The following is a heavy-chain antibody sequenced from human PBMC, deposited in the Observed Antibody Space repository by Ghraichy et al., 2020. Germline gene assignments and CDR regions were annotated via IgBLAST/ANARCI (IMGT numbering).Heavy chain of an antibody. V-gene: IGHV1-18*01. CDR1: GYTFTSYG. D-gene: IGHD3-3*01. CDR3: ARDGPRSDFPIPTYYYYYGMDV. J-gene: IGHJ6*02. CDR2: ISAYNGNT. Sequence: ASAKVSCKASGYTFTSYGISWVRQAPGQGLEWMGWISAYNGNTNYAQKLQGRVTMTTDTSTSTAYMELRSLRSDDTAVYYCARDGPRSDFPIPTYYYYYGMDVWGQGTTVTVSS.